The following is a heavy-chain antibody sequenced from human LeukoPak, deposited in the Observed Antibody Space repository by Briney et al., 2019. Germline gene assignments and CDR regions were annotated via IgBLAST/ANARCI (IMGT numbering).Heavy chain of an antibody. CDR2: IYYSGST. J-gene: IGHJ4*02. CDR1: GASISGYF. Sequence: SETLSLICTVSGASISGYFWSWMRQPPGKGLEWIGYIYYSGSTNYNPSLKSRVTISVDTAKNQFSLKLNSVTAADTAVYYCARLIRGGWNYFDYWGQGTLVTVSS. CDR3: ARLIRGGWNYFDY. D-gene: IGHD6-19*01. V-gene: IGHV4-59*01.